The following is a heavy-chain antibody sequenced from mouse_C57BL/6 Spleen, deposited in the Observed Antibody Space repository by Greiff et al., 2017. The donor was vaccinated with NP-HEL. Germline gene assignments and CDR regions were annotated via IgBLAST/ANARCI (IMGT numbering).Heavy chain of an antibody. CDR2: ISDGGSYT. CDR1: GFTFSSYA. V-gene: IGHV5-4*01. D-gene: IGHD2-5*01. Sequence: EVKVVESGGGLVKPGGSLKLSCAASGFTFSSYAMSWVRQTPEKRLEWVATISDGGSYTYYPDNVKGRFTISRDNAKNNLYLQMSHLKSEDTAMYYCARERGYYSKEDYFDYWGQGTTLTVSS. CDR3: ARERGYYSKEDYFDY. J-gene: IGHJ2*01.